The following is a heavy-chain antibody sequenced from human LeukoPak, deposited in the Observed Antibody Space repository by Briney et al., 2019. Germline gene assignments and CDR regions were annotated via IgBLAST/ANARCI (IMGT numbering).Heavy chain of an antibody. CDR3: ARDFYYGSGSSDAFEI. V-gene: IGHV1-69*06. CDR1: GYTFTSYY. J-gene: IGHJ3*02. Sequence: ASVKVSCKASGYTFTSYYMHWVRQAPGQGLEWMGGIIPIFGTANYAQKFQGRVTITADKSTSTAYMELSSLRSEDTAVYYCARDFYYGSGSSDAFEIWGQGTMVTVSS. D-gene: IGHD3-10*01. CDR2: IIPIFGTA.